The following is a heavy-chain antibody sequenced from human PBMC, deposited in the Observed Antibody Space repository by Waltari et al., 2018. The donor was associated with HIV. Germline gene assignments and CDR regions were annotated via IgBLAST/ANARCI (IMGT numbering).Heavy chain of an antibody. Sequence: QVQLVESGGAVVKPGRSLSVACEASGFTFRTHHMHWVLQAPGKGLGGVAYISSERRGQYADAVRGRFSISRDDSKNTLYLQMNSLKPEDTAIYSCARGYCGIDCYLGMDVWGQGTTVSVSS. CDR2: ISSERRG. D-gene: IGHD2-21*02. V-gene: IGHV3-30*01. J-gene: IGHJ6*02. CDR1: GFTFRTHH. CDR3: ARGYCGIDCYLGMDV.